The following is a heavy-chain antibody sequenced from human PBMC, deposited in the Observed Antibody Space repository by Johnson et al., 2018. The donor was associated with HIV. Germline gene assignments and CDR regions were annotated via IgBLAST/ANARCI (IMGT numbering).Heavy chain of an antibody. CDR1: GFTFSSYA. D-gene: IGHD3-3*01. J-gene: IGHJ3*02. V-gene: IGHV3-30-3*01. CDR2: ISYDGSNK. Sequence: CAASGFTFSSYAMHWVRQAPGKGLEWVAVISYDGSNKYYADSVKGRFTISRDNSKNTLYLQMNSLRAEDTAVYYCARAAYYDFWSGYFDAFDIWGQGTMVTVSS. CDR3: ARAAYYDFWSGYFDAFDI.